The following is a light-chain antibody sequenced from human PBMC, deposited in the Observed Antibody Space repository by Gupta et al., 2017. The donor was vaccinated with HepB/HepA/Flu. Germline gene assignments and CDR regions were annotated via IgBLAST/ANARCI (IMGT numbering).Light chain of an antibody. Sequence: VTTKSPDPLPVSLRERATINCKFSLSVLYSYNNKNYLAWYQQKPGQPPKLLIYCASTRESGVPDRFSGSGSGTDFTLTISSLQAEDVAVYYCQQYYSIPITFGPGTKVEIK. J-gene: IGKJ1*01. CDR2: CAS. V-gene: IGKV4-1*01. CDR3: QQYYSIPIT. CDR1: LSVLYSYNNKNY.